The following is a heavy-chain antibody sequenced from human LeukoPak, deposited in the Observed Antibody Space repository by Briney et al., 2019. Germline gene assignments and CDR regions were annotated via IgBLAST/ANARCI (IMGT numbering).Heavy chain of an antibody. V-gene: IGHV1-18*01. Sequence: ASVKVSCKASGYTFTSYGISWVRQAPGQGLEWMGWIDAYNGNTNYAQKFQGRVTITTDTSTTTAYMEMRSLRFDDTAVYYCARDYDYVSDFWGQGTLVTVSS. CDR3: ARDYDYVSDF. CDR1: GYTFTSYG. J-gene: IGHJ4*02. CDR2: IDAYNGNT. D-gene: IGHD3-16*01.